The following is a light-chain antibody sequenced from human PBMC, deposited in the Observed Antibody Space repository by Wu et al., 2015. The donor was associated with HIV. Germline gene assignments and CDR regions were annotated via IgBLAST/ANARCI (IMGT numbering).Light chain of an antibody. V-gene: IGKV3-11*01. CDR3: HQRTTWPRT. Sequence: ENVLTQSPGTLSLSPGERATLSCRASQSVTNNYFAWFQQKPGQAPRLLIYDTSNRAAGIPTRFSGSGFGTDFTLTISSLEPEDFAVYYCHQRTTWPRTFGQGTKVEVK. CDR2: DTS. CDR1: QSVTNN. J-gene: IGKJ1*01.